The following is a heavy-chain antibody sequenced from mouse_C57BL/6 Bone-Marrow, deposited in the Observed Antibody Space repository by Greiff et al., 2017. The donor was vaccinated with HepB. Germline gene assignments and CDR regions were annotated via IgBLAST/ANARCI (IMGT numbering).Heavy chain of an antibody. CDR1: GYTFTDYY. Sequence: VQLQQSGPVLVKPGASVKMSCKASGYTFTDYYMNWVKQSHGKSLEWIGVINPYNGGTSYNQKFTGKATLTVDKSSSTSYMELNSLTSEDSAVYYCARSRWLLPLFDYWGQGTTLTVSS. CDR2: INPYNGGT. CDR3: ARSRWLLPLFDY. J-gene: IGHJ2*01. V-gene: IGHV1-19*01. D-gene: IGHD2-3*01.